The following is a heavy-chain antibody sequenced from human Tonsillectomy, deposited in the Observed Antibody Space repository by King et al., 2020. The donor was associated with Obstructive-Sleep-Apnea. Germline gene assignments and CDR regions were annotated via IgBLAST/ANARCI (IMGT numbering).Heavy chain of an antibody. CDR1: GGSISSSSYY. CDR2: VSYTGGT. D-gene: IGHD4-23*01. CDR3: ARDYGGNSGTPNFDY. V-gene: IGHV4-39*07. Sequence: QLQESGPGLVKPSETLSLTCTVSGGSISSSSYYWGWIRQPPGKGLEWIGSVSYTGGTHCNPSLNRRVTISIDTSKNQFSLKLSSVTAADPAMYYCARDYGGNSGTPNFDYWGQGTLVTVSS. J-gene: IGHJ4*02.